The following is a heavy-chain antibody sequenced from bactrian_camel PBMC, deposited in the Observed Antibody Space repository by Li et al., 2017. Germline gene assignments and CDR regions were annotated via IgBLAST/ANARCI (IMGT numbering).Heavy chain of an antibody. CDR1: GVAYSRYC. J-gene: IGHJ6*01. Sequence: QLVESGGGSVQSGGSRRLSCAASGVAYSRYCMGWFRQAPGKEREAVATVDSIGRTTYADSVKDRFTISRDYAKNTLYLQMNSLKPDDTAMYYCAARYQGGFGYGGLCTDVLADFPYWGQGTQVTVS. V-gene: IGHV3S55*01. CDR2: VDSIGRT. D-gene: IGHD5*01. CDR3: AARYQGGFGYGGLCTDVLADFPY.